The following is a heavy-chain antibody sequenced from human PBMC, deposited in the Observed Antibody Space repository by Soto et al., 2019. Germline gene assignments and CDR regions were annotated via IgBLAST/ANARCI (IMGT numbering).Heavy chain of an antibody. CDR1: GFSVSSNS. CDR2: HYSGGST. CDR3: ARHRHPRGTVGATSPLDP. V-gene: IGHV3-53*01. Sequence: GVSLRLSXAISGFSVSSNSLSWVRQAPGKGLEWVSVHYSGGSTYYADSVQGRFTISRDKSNNTLYLQMRRVRAEDTAVYFCARHRHPRGTVGATSPLDPWGQGTQVTVSS. D-gene: IGHD1-26*01. J-gene: IGHJ5*02.